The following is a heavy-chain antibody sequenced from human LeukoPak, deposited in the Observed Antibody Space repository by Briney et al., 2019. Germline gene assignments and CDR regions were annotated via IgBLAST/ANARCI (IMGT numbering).Heavy chain of an antibody. CDR1: GGSISSSSYY. J-gene: IGHJ5*02. Sequence: SETLSLTCTVSGGSISSSSYYWGWIRQPPGKGLEWIGSIYYSGSTFYNPSLKSRVAMSVDTSKNQFSLELSSVTAADTAVYYCARHPLKPYVSDWFDPWGQGILVTVSS. CDR2: IYYSGST. D-gene: IGHD3-10*02. CDR3: ARHPLKPYVSDWFDP. V-gene: IGHV4-39*01.